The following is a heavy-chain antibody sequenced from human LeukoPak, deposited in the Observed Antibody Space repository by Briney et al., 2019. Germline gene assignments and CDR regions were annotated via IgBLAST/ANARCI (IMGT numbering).Heavy chain of an antibody. V-gene: IGHV2-5*01. CDR3: ARWTLVRGDDYYYMDV. CDR1: GFSLSTSGVG. CDR2: IYWNDYQ. J-gene: IGHJ6*03. D-gene: IGHD3-10*01. Sequence: SGPTLVNPTQTLTLTCTFSGFSLSTSGVGVGWIRQPPGKALEWLALIYWNDYQRYSPSLKSRLTITKDTSKNQVVLTITNMDPVDTATYYCARWTLVRGDDYYYMDVWGKGTTVTISS.